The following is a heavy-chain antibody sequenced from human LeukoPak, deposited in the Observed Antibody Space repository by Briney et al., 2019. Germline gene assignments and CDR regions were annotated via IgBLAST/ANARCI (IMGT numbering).Heavy chain of an antibody. CDR1: GYTFTSYG. CDR2: ISAYNGNT. J-gene: IGHJ4*02. D-gene: IGHD3-10*01. CDR3: ARDSGYYGPKPSDY. Sequence: ASVKVSCKASGYTFTSYGISWVRQAPGQGLEWMGWISAYNGNTNYAQKLQGRVTMTTDTSTSTAYMELRSLRSDDTAVYYCARDSGYYGPKPSDYWGQGTLVTVSS. V-gene: IGHV1-18*01.